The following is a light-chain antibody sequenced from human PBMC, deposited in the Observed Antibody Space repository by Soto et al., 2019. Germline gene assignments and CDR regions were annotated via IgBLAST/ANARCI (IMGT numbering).Light chain of an antibody. Sequence: DIRMTQSPSTLSASVRDRFTITCQASQSISSCLAWYQQKPGKAAKLLIYKASYLQSWVPSTFRGSGSGTEFTLTISSLKTADFANYYCQQYKSYSSWTFGQGTQVDIK. J-gene: IGKJ1*01. CDR1: QSISSC. V-gene: IGKV1-5*03. CDR3: QQYKSYSSWT. CDR2: KAS.